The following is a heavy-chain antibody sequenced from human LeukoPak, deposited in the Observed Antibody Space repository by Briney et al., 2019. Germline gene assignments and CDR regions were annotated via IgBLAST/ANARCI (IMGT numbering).Heavy chain of an antibody. Sequence: KSSETLSLTCAVYGGSFSGYYWSWIRQPPGKGLEWIGEINHSGSTNYNPSLKSRVTISVDTSKNQFSLKLSSVTAADTAVYYCARAGFTRPFDYWGQGTLVTVSS. V-gene: IGHV4-34*01. D-gene: IGHD5-12*01. CDR2: INHSGST. CDR3: ARAGFTRPFDY. J-gene: IGHJ4*02. CDR1: GGSFSGYY.